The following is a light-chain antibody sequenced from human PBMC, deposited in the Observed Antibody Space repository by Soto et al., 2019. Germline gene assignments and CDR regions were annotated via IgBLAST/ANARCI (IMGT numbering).Light chain of an antibody. V-gene: IGLV2-14*01. CDR1: SSDVGAYNY. J-gene: IGLJ1*01. CDR3: GSYTTSSNYV. CDR2: DVS. Sequence: QSALTQPASVSGSPGQSITMSCTGTSSDVGAYNYVSWYQQHPGKAPKLMIYDVSHRPSGVSHRFSGSKSGNTASLTISGLQAEDEADYYCGSYTTSSNYVFGTGTKVTVL.